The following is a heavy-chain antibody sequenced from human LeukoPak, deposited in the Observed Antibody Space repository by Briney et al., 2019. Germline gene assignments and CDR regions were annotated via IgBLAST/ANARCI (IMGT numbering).Heavy chain of an antibody. D-gene: IGHD3-3*01. CDR3: ARVTTIFGDGGWFDP. CDR2: IYTSGST. V-gene: IGHV4-4*07. CDR1: GGSISSYY. J-gene: IGHJ5*02. Sequence: TSETLSLTCTVSGGSISSYYWIWIRQPAGKGLEWIGRIYTSGSTNYNPSLKSRVTMSVDTSKNQFSLKLSSVTAADTAVYYCARVTTIFGDGGWFDPWGQGTLVTVSS.